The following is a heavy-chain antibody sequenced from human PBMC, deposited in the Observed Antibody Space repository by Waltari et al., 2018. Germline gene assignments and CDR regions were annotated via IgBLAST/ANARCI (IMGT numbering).Heavy chain of an antibody. J-gene: IGHJ4*02. CDR3: ARDGEGSSSWYGEDFDY. V-gene: IGHV1-2*02. Sequence: QVQLVQSGAEVKKPGASVKVSCKASGYTFTGSYIHWVRQPPGQGLEWMGWINPNSGGTNYAQKFQGRVTMTRDTSISTAYMELSRLRSDDTAVYYCARDGEGSSSWYGEDFDYWGQGTLVTVSS. D-gene: IGHD6-13*01. CDR2: INPNSGGT. CDR1: GYTFTGSY.